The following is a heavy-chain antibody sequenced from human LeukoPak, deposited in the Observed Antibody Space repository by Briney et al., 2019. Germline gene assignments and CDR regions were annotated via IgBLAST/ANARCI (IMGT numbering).Heavy chain of an antibody. CDR2: ISSSATTI. V-gene: IGHV3-48*03. J-gene: IGHJ5*02. Sequence: GGSLRLSCAASGFTFSSYEMNWVRQAPGKGLEWISYISSSATTIYYADSVKGRFTISRDNAKNSLYLQMNSLRAEDTAVYYCAGDTLATWGQGTLVTVSS. CDR1: GFTFSSYE. CDR3: AGDTLAT.